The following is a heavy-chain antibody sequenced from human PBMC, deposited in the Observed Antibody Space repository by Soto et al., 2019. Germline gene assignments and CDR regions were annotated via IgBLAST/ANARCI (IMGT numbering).Heavy chain of an antibody. D-gene: IGHD6-13*01. CDR3: ARHSDKYVCSWYGLGY. CDR2: ISHSGTT. CDR1: GDSFTIDSYY. J-gene: IGHJ4*02. Sequence: QLQLQESGPGLVKPSEPLSLTCTVSGDSFTIDSYYWAWIRQPPGKGLEWLGTISHSGTTFHNPSLKSRLTMSVDTSKNQFSLNLSSVTAADTALYYCARHSDKYVCSWYGLGYWGQGTLVTVSS. V-gene: IGHV4-39*01.